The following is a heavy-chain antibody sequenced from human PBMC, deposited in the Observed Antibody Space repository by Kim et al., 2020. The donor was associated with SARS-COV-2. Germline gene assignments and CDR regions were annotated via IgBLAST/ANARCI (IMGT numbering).Heavy chain of an antibody. Sequence: GGSLRLSCAASGFTFSSYGMHWVRQAPGKGLEWVAVIWYDGSNKYYADSVKGRFTISRDNSKNTLYLQMNSLRAEDTAVYYCARAGGFDDFWSGYYSYYYYYGMDVWGQGTTVTVSS. CDR2: IWYDGSNK. V-gene: IGHV3-33*01. J-gene: IGHJ6*02. CDR1: GFTFSSYG. D-gene: IGHD3-3*01. CDR3: ARAGGFDDFWSGYYSYYYYYGMDV.